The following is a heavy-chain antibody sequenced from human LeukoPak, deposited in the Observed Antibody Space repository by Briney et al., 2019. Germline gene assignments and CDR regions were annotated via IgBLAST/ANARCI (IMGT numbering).Heavy chain of an antibody. CDR1: GYTLTELS. Sequence: ASVKVSCKVSGYTLTELSMHWVRQAPGKGLEWMGGFDPEDGETIYAQKFQGRVTMTEDTSTDTAYMELSSLRSEDTAVYYCASGHCSSTSCFPYYYYYYMDVWGKGTTVTVSS. J-gene: IGHJ6*03. CDR3: ASGHCSSTSCFPYYYYYYMDV. D-gene: IGHD2-2*01. CDR2: FDPEDGET. V-gene: IGHV1-24*01.